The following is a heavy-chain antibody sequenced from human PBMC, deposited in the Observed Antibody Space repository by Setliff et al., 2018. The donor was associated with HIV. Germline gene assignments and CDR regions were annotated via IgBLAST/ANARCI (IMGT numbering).Heavy chain of an antibody. V-gene: IGHV1-69*13. J-gene: IGHJ4*02. CDR1: GGTFSSYA. CDR3: ANLVIIKSYFDY. CDR2: IIPIFGKA. D-gene: IGHD3-10*01. Sequence: ASVKVSCKASGGTFSSYAINWVRQAPGQGLEWMGGIIPIFGKANYAQKFQGRVTITADESTNTAYMEMSSLRSEDTAMYYCANLVIIKSYFDYWGQGTLVTVSS.